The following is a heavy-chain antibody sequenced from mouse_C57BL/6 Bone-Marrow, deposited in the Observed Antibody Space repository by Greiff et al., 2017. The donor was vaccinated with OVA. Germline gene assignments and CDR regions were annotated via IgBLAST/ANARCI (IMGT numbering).Heavy chain of an antibody. Sequence: QVHVKQPGAELVKPGASVKLSCKASGYTFTSYWMHWVKQRPGQGLEWIGMIHPNSGSTNYNEKFKSKATLTVDKSSSTAYMQLSSLTSEDSAVYYCARELRPYYFDYWGQGTTLTVSS. CDR3: ARELRPYYFDY. CDR2: IHPNSGST. CDR1: GYTFTSYW. D-gene: IGHD3-2*02. V-gene: IGHV1-64*01. J-gene: IGHJ2*01.